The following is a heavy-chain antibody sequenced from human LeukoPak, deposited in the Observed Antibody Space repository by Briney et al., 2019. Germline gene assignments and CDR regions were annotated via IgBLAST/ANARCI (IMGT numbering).Heavy chain of an antibody. D-gene: IGHD1-26*01. Sequence: PGGSLRLSCEASGIIFSGYGMHWVRQAPGKGLEWVAIIWHDGSNERYAESVKGRFTISRDNSKNTLYLQMNSLRAEDTAFYYCARGTRILGARGRDYFDYWGQGSLVTVSS. J-gene: IGHJ4*02. CDR1: GIIFSGYG. CDR2: IWHDGSNE. CDR3: ARGTRILGARGRDYFDY. V-gene: IGHV3-33*01.